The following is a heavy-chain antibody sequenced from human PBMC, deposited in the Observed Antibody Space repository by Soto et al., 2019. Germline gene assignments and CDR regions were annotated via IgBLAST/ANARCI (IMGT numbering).Heavy chain of an antibody. J-gene: IGHJ5*02. CDR2: INHSGST. CDR1: GGSFSGYY. V-gene: IGHV4-34*01. D-gene: IGHD2-2*02. Sequence: KASEALSLSCAVYGGSFSGYYWSWIRQPPGKGLEWIGEINHSGSTNYNPSLKSRVTISVDTSKNQFSLELSSVTAADTAVYYCARAGYSRYQLLYRWFDPWGQGTLVTVSS. CDR3: ARAGYSRYQLLYRWFDP.